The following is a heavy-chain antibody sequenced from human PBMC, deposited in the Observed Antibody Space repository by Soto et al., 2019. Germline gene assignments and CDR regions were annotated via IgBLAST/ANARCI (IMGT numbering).Heavy chain of an antibody. D-gene: IGHD2-21*01. Sequence: SETLSLTCRVSGRSAGTARSRWTSIRPPPGKGLEWSGHIYFSGTTSLHPSRKSRVTISVDTSKNHIALKVNSVAGADTAVYYCARAEWISIPDYYYGMDVWGQGTTVT. V-gene: IGHV4-61*03. CDR1: GRSAGTARSR. J-gene: IGHJ6*02. CDR2: IYFSGTT. CDR3: ARAEWISIPDYYYGMDV.